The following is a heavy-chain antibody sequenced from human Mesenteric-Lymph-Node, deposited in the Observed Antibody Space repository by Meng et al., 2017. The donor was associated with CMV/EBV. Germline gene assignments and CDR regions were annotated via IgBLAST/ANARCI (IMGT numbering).Heavy chain of an antibody. CDR1: GFTFSKAW. CDR3: ARGGAAAGTSWFDP. CDR2: IKSFRDGGTI. Sequence: GESLKISCAASGFTFSKAWMNWLRQTPGKGLEWVGRIKSFRDGGTIEYAESVKGRFTISRDDSKDTLYLEMNSLRSEDTAVYYCARGGAAAGTSWFDPWGQGTLVTVSS. V-gene: IGHV3-15*01. D-gene: IGHD6-13*01. J-gene: IGHJ5*02.